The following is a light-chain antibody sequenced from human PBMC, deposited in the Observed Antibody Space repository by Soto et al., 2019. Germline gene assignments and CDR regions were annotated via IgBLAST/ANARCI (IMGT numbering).Light chain of an antibody. V-gene: IGKV3-11*02. J-gene: IGKJ1*01. CDR2: DEY. CDR1: DRVSTSY. CDR3: QQRRNWPRK. Sequence: DIVWTHSPGTVSLWPSDRATLACVSIDRVSTSYLAWYQQKPGQAPRLLIYDEYNRATGILARFSGSGSGSDLTLTISSIEHEDFVVYYCQQRRNWPRKFGQGTKVDIK.